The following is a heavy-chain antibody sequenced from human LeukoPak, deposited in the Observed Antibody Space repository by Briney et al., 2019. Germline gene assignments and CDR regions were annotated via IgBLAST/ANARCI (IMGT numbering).Heavy chain of an antibody. Sequence: PSETLSLTCTVSGVSISSYYWSWIRQPPGKGLEWIGYIYYSGSTNYNPSLKSRVTISVDTSKNQFSLKLSSVTAADTAVYYCARGRMDYYDSSGYYFDDYWGQGTLVTVSS. CDR2: IYYSGST. CDR3: ARGRMDYYDSSGYYFDDY. J-gene: IGHJ4*02. CDR1: GVSISSYY. D-gene: IGHD3-22*01. V-gene: IGHV4-59*01.